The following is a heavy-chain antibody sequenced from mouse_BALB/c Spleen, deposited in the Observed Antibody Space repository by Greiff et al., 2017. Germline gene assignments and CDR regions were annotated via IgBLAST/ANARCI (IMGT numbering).Heavy chain of an antibody. CDR1: GYTFTNYW. J-gene: IGHJ3*01. CDR3: ARPGYAPFAY. V-gene: IGHV1-63*02. Sequence: VQLQQSGAELVRPWTSVKISCKASGYTFTNYWLGWVKQRPGHGLEWIGDIYPGGGYTNYNEKFKGKATLTADTSSSTAYMQLSILTSEDSAVYFCARPGYAPFAYWGQGTLVTVSA. D-gene: IGHD1-2*01. CDR2: IYPGGGYT.